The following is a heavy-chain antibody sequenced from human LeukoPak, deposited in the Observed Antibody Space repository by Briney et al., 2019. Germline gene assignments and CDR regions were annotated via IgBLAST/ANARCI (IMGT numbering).Heavy chain of an antibody. CDR2: ISAYNGNT. J-gene: IGHJ3*02. Sequence: ASVKVSRKASGYTFTSYGISWVRQAPGQGLEWMGWISAYNGNTNYAQKLKGRVTMTTDTSTSTAYMELRSLRSDDTAVYYCARVAHSPYYDSSGYYYAGAFDIWGQGTMVTVSS. D-gene: IGHD3-22*01. CDR1: GYTFTSYG. V-gene: IGHV1-18*01. CDR3: ARVAHSPYYDSSGYYYAGAFDI.